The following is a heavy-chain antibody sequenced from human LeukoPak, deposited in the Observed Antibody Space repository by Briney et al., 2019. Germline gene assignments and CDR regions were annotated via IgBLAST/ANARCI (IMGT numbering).Heavy chain of an antibody. V-gene: IGHV3-53*01. D-gene: IGHD6-19*01. J-gene: IGHJ3*02. CDR3: ASSIAVAKTFAFDI. Sequence: PGGSLRLSCAASGFTVSSNYMSWVRQAPGKGLEWVSVIYSGGSTYYADSVKGRFTISRDNSKNTLYLQMNSLRAEDTAVYYCASSIAVAKTFAFDIWGQGTMVTVSS. CDR2: IYSGGST. CDR1: GFTVSSNY.